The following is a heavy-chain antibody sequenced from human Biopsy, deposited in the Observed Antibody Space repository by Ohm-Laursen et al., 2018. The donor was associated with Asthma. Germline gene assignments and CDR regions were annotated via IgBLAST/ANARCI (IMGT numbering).Heavy chain of an antibody. Sequence: GSSVKVSCKVPGGTFGNFAISWVRQAPGQGLEWLGGIMTVFGTTNYAQKFQGRVTITADESTSTAYMEVTSLRSEDTAIYYCARCQVGYSSGWSLLLKKIYYSGMDVWGQGTAVTVSS. CDR2: IMTVFGTT. CDR1: GGTFGNFA. D-gene: IGHD6-19*01. V-gene: IGHV1-69*01. J-gene: IGHJ6*02. CDR3: ARCQVGYSSGWSLLLKKIYYSGMDV.